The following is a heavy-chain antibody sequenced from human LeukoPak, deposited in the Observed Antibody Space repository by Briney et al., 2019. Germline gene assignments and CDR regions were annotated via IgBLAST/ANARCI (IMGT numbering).Heavy chain of an antibody. Sequence: ASVKVSCKASGGTFSSYAISWVRQAPGQGLEWMGRIIPIFGTANYAQKFQGRVTITTDESTSTAYMELSSLRSEDTAVYYCARDLSGSIAAAANFDYWGQGTLVTVSS. CDR3: ARDLSGSIAAAANFDY. D-gene: IGHD6-13*01. V-gene: IGHV1-69*05. J-gene: IGHJ4*02. CDR2: IIPIFGTA. CDR1: GGTFSSYA.